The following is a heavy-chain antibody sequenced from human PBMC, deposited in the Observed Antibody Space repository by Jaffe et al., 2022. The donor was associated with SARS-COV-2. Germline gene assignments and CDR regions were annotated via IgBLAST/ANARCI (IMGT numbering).Heavy chain of an antibody. V-gene: IGHV3-23*04. CDR2: ISGGGGIT. CDR3: AKDVGGSYLYYFDY. J-gene: IGHJ4*02. D-gene: IGHD1-26*01. Sequence: EVQLVESGGGLVQPGGSLRLSCAVSGFTFSSYAMSWVRLAPGKGLEWVSGISGGGGITYYAGPVKGRLTISRDNSKNTLYLQMNSLRAEDTAVYYCAKDVGGSYLYYFDYWGQGTLVTVSS. CDR1: GFTFSSYA.